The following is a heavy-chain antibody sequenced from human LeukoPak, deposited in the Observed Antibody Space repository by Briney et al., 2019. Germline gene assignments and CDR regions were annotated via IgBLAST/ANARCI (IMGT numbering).Heavy chain of an antibody. Sequence: PGGSLRLSCAASGFTVSSNYMSWVRQAPGKGLEWVANIKQDGSEKYYVDSVKGRFTISRDNAKNSLYLQMNSLRAEDTAVYYCARELDSYGFWALDYWGQGTLVTVSS. CDR1: GFTVSSNY. CDR3: ARELDSYGFWALDY. V-gene: IGHV3-7*01. CDR2: IKQDGSEK. J-gene: IGHJ4*02. D-gene: IGHD5-18*01.